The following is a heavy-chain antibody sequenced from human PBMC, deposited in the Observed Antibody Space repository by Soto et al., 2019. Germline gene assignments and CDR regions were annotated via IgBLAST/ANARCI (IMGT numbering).Heavy chain of an antibody. D-gene: IGHD1-1*01. Sequence: PGESLKISCMGSGYKVSTWHNFTSYWIAWVRQMPGEGLEWMGIIYPGDSDTRYSPSFQGQVTISADKSINSVYLQWSSLKASDTATYYCARHKFGTTNPFDIWGQGTMVTVSS. V-gene: IGHV5-51*01. CDR1: GYKVSTWHNFTSYW. CDR2: IYPGDSDT. CDR3: ARHKFGTTNPFDI. J-gene: IGHJ3*02.